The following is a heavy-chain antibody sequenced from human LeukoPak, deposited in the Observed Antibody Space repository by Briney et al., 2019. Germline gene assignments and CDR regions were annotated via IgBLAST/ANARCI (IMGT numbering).Heavy chain of an antibody. CDR1: GFTFSSYA. V-gene: IGHV3-23*01. CDR2: ISTSGGST. Sequence: GGSLRLSCAASGFTFSSYAMSWVRQAPGKGLEWASVISTSGGSTNYADSVKGRFTISRDNSKNTLYLQMNSLRAEDTAVYYCAKTRPPYDTYYFDYWGQGTLVTVSS. CDR3: AKTRPPYDTYYFDY. J-gene: IGHJ4*02. D-gene: IGHD3-22*01.